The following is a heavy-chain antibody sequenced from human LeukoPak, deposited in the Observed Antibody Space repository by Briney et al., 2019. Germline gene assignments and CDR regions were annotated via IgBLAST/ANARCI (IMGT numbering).Heavy chain of an antibody. CDR3: TRATIFGVVVHYYYMDV. D-gene: IGHD3-3*01. V-gene: IGHV1-46*03. Sequence: ASVKISCKASGYTFTSYYIHWGRQAPGQRLGWMGVVNPSGGSTSYAQKFQGRVTMTRDTSTSTVYMELSSLRSDDTAVYYCTRATIFGVVVHYYYMDVWGKGTTVTVSS. CDR2: VNPSGGST. J-gene: IGHJ6*03. CDR1: GYTFTSYY.